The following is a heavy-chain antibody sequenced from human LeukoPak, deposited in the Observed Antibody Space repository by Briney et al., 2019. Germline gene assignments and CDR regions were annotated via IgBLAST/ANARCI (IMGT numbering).Heavy chain of an antibody. CDR2: FDAEDDKT. D-gene: IGHD3-10*01. V-gene: IGHV1-24*01. CDR1: GKTLSELS. CDR3: ATPGPFTWLLRRVRGAQTFDI. Sequence: ASVKVSCKVSGKTLSELSMHWVRQAPGKGLEWMGGFDAEDDKTIYAQKFQGRVTMTEDTSTATAYMELSSLRSEDTAIYYCATPGPFTWLLRRVRGAQTFDIWGQGTLVTVSS. J-gene: IGHJ3*02.